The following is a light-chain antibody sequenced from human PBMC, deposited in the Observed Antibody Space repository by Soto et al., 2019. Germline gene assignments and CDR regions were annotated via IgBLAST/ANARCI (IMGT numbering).Light chain of an antibody. CDR2: DVS. J-gene: IGKJ4*01. V-gene: IGKV1-33*01. CDR1: QDISNY. CDR3: QQYDNLLT. Sequence: DIQMTQSPSSLSASVGDRVTITCQASQDISNYLNWYQQKPGKAPKLLIYDVSNLKTGVPSRFSGSGSGTDFTFIINSLQPEDIATYYCQQYDNLLTFGGGTKVEIK.